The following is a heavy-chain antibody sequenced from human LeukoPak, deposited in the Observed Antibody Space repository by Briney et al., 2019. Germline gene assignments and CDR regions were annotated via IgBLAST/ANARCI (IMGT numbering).Heavy chain of an antibody. Sequence: SETLSLTCTVSGGSISSYYWSWIRQPAGEGLEWIGRIYTSGRTNYNPSLKSRVTMSVDTSKNQFSLKLSSVTAADTAVYYCARDRGSSSSRLLGWYYYYMAVWGKGTTVTVSS. CDR2: IYTSGRT. CDR1: GGSISSYY. CDR3: ARDRGSSSSRLLGWYYYYMAV. D-gene: IGHD6-6*01. V-gene: IGHV4-4*07. J-gene: IGHJ6*03.